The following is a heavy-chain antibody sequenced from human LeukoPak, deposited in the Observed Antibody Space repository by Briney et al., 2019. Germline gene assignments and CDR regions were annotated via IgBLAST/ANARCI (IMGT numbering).Heavy chain of an antibody. CDR2: INPNSGGT. CDR3: ARAARVATVVIY. V-gene: IGHV1-2*02. Sequence: ASVKVSCKASGYTFTGYYMHWVRQAPGQGLKWMGWINPNSGGTNYAQKFQGRVTMTWDTSISTAYMELSRLRSDDTAVYYCARAARVATVVIYWGQGTLVTVSS. CDR1: GYTFTGYY. J-gene: IGHJ4*02. D-gene: IGHD4-23*01.